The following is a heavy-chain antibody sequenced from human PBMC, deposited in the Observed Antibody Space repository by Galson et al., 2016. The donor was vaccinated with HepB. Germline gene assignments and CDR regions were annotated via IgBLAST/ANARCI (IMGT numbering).Heavy chain of an antibody. CDR3: AREMHVAAAAAFDF. CDR1: EFTFSTYG. CDR2: IWHHGSNK. V-gene: IGHV3-33*01. J-gene: IGHJ4*02. D-gene: IGHD6-13*01. Sequence: SLRLSCAASEFTFSTYGMHWVRQAPGKGLEWVALIWHHGSNKYYADSVKGRFTISRDNPKNTLYLQMNSLKVEDTAVYYCAREMHVAAAAAFDFWGRGTLVTVSS.